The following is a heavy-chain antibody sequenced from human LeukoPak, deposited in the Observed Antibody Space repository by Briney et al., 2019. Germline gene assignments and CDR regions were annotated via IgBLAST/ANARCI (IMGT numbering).Heavy chain of an antibody. V-gene: IGHV4-34*01. CDR2: INHSGST. CDR1: GGSFSGYY. Sequence: SETLSLTCAVYGGSFSGYYWSWIRQPPGKGLEWIGEINHSGSTNYNPSLKSRVTISVDTSKNQFSLKLSSVTAADTAVYYCARDRGCSGGSCYGYNWFDPWGQGTLVTVSS. J-gene: IGHJ5*02. CDR3: ARDRGCSGGSCYGYNWFDP. D-gene: IGHD2-15*01.